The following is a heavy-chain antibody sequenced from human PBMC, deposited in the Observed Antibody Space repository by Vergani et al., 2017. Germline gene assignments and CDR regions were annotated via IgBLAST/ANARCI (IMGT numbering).Heavy chain of an antibody. V-gene: IGHV4-61*02. Sequence: QVQLQESGPGLVKPSQTLSLTCTVSGGSINSHNYYWSWIRPPAGKGLEWIGRMHTSGSTNYNPSLKSRVTMSEDTSKNQFYLNLTSVTAADTAVYFCAGGSCLGGSCYKPLCHYWGQGILVTVSS. CDR1: GGSINSHNYY. CDR2: MHTSGST. CDR3: AGGSCLGGSCYKPLCHY. J-gene: IGHJ4*02. D-gene: IGHD2-15*01.